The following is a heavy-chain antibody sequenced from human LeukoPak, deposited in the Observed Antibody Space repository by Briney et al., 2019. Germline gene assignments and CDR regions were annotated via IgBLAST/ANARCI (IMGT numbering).Heavy chain of an antibody. CDR3: ARVGISEWLLEDY. Sequence: GGTLRLSCVASGVYMGSYWMSWCRQTPGKGREGVANIKQDESEKYYVESVKGRFTISRDNAQNSVYLQMNNLRVEDTALYYCARVGISEWLLEDYWGQGTLVIVSS. CDR2: IKQDESEK. V-gene: IGHV3-7*01. J-gene: IGHJ4*02. D-gene: IGHD3-3*01. CDR1: GVYMGSYW.